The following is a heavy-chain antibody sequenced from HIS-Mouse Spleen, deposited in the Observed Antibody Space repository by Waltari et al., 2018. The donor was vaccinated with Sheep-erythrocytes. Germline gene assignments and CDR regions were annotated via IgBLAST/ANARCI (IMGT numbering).Heavy chain of an antibody. CDR3: ARGAYSSSWYPFQH. Sequence: QVQLVESGGGVVQPGRSLRLSCAASGFTFSSYAMHWFRQAPGKGLGWVAVISYEGSNKDYADAVKVRFTISRDNSKNTLYLQMNSLRAEDTAVYYCARGAYSSSWYPFQHWGQGTLVTVSS. CDR1: GFTFSSYA. CDR2: ISYEGSNK. D-gene: IGHD6-13*01. J-gene: IGHJ1*01. V-gene: IGHV3-30-3*01.